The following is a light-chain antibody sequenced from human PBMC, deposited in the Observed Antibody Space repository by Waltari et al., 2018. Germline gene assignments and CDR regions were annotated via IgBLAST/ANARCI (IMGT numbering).Light chain of an antibody. CDR3: TAHGPGSATI. V-gene: IGLV2-14*03. CDR1: SSDIGAFKY. Sequence: QSAVTQPVSVSGSPGQSITLSCAGSSSDIGAFKYVSWYQQHPGDAPNVIIYNVSERPSGVANRFSGSKAGNTASLTISGLQTEDEADYYCTAHGPGSATIFGTGTRVSVL. J-gene: IGLJ1*01. CDR2: NVS.